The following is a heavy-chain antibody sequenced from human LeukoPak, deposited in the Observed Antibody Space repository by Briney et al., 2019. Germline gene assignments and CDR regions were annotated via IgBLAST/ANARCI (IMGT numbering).Heavy chain of an antibody. D-gene: IGHD2-8*01. CDR2: MNPNSGNT. V-gene: IGHV1-8*02. CDR1: GYTFTSYG. CDR3: VRCAVGCYYNYGIDA. Sequence: ASVKVSCKASGYTFTSYGISWVRQATGQGLEWMGWMNPNSGNTGYAQKFQGRVTMTRSTSITTAYMELSSLRPEDTAVYYCVRCAVGCYYNYGIDAWGQGTTVTVSS. J-gene: IGHJ6*02.